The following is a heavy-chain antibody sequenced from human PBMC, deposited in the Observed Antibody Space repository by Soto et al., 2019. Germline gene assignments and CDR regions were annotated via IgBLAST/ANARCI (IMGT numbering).Heavy chain of an antibody. V-gene: IGHV1-69*04. CDR3: ARDRGVDTAMEPHYYYYYGMDV. J-gene: IGHJ6*02. CDR2: IIPILGIA. D-gene: IGHD5-18*01. CDR1: GGTFSSYT. Sequence: GASVKVSCKASGGTFSSYTISWVRQAPGQGLEWMGRIIPILGIANYAQKFQGRVTITADKSTSTAYMELSSLRSEDTAVYYCARDRGVDTAMEPHYYYYYGMDVWCQGTTVTVSS.